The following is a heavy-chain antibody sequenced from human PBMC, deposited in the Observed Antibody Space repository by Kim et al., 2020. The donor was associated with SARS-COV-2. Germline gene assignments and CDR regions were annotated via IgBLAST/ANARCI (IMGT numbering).Heavy chain of an antibody. CDR1: GGSISSSSYY. Sequence: SETRSLTCTVSGGSISSSSYYWGWIRQPPGKGLEWIGSIYYSGSTYYNPSLKSRVTISVDTSKNQFSLKLSSVTAADTAVYYCARLGLYSSSCYHSDY. CDR3: ARLGLYSSSCYHSDY. V-gene: IGHV4-39*01. D-gene: IGHD6-13*01. J-gene: IGHJ4*01. CDR2: IYYSGST.